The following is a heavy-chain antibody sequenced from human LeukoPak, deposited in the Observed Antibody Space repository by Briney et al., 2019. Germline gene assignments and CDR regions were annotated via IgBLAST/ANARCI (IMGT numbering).Heavy chain of an antibody. J-gene: IGHJ4*02. Sequence: GASLKISCKGSGYSFANYWIGWVRQMPGKGLEWMGIIYPSDSNTRYNPSFQGQVTISADKSISTAYPQWSSLKASDTAMYYCALNPRGYCSGGSCYIGYWGQGTLVTVSS. D-gene: IGHD2-15*01. CDR1: GYSFANYW. CDR3: ALNPRGYCSGGSCYIGY. CDR2: IYPSDSNT. V-gene: IGHV5-51*01.